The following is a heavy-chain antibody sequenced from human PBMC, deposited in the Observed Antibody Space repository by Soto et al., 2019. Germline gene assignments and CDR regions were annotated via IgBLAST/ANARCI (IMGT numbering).Heavy chain of an antibody. D-gene: IGHD6-13*01. V-gene: IGHV1-18*01. CDR3: ARVPAAGQFYYYYGMDV. Sequence: ASVKVSCKASGYTFTSYGISWVRQAPGQGLEWMGWISAYNGNTNYAQKLQGRVTMTTDTSTSTAYMELRSLRSDDTAVYYCARVPAAGQFYYYYGMDVWGQGTTVTVS. CDR1: GYTFTSYG. J-gene: IGHJ6*02. CDR2: ISAYNGNT.